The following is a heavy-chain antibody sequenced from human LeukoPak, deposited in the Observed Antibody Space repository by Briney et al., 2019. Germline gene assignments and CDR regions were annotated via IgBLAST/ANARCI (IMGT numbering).Heavy chain of an antibody. CDR3: ARDLSATARAYDY. V-gene: IGHV3-21*01. J-gene: IGHJ4*01. CDR2: IAISGTYI. D-gene: IGHD1-26*01. Sequence: PGGSLRLSCAASGFILSDYNMNWVRQAPGKGLEWVSFIAISGTYITYADSLEGRFTISRDNAKNSLYLQMNSLRAEDTAVYYCARDLSATARAYDYWGHGTLVTVSS. CDR1: GFILSDYN.